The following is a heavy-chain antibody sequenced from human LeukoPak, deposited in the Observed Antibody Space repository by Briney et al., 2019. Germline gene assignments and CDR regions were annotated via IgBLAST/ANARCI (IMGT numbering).Heavy chain of an antibody. CDR1: GFTFRDAW. CDR2: IKSKTDGGTT. CDR3: TTRGGSFSIFDY. D-gene: IGHD1-26*01. Sequence: GGSLRLSCAASGFTFRDAWMSWVRQAPGKGLEWVGRIKSKTDGGTTDYAAPVKGRFTISRDDSKNTLYLQMSSLKTEDTAVYYCTTRGGSFSIFDYWGQGTLVTVSS. V-gene: IGHV3-15*01. J-gene: IGHJ4*02.